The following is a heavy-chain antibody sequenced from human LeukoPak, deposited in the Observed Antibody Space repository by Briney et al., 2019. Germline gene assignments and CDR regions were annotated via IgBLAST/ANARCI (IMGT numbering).Heavy chain of an antibody. CDR2: ISDDTYNI. J-gene: IGHJ4*02. V-gene: IGHV3-48*01. CDR1: GFTFSSYA. D-gene: IGHD3-3*01. Sequence: PGGSLRLSCAASGFTFSSYAMSWVRQAPGRGLEWISFISDDTYNIYYADSVRGRFTVSRDNAKNSLFVQMNSLRAEDTAVYYCARHTRASQYYFDYWGQGTLVTVSS. CDR3: ARHTRASQYYFDY.